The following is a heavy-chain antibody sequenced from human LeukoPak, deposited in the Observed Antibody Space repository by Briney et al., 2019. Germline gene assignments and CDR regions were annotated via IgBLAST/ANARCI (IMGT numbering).Heavy chain of an antibody. V-gene: IGHV3-53*01. CDR3: ARYITGSFDY. Sequence: PGGSLRLSCAASGFTVSSYYMSGVRQAPGKGLEWVSLIYSGGSTYHADSVKGRFTISRDISKNTLYLQMNSLRAEDTAVYYCARYITGSFDYWGQGTLVTVSS. J-gene: IGHJ4*02. CDR2: IYSGGST. D-gene: IGHD1-20*01. CDR1: GFTVSSYY.